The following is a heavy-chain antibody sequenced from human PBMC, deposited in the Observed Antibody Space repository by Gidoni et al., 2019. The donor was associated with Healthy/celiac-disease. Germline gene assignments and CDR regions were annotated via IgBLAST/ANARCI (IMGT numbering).Heavy chain of an antibody. D-gene: IGHD6-19*01. CDR3: ARHRGSGWHYYYYGMDV. Sequence: EVQLVQSGAEVKKPGEPLKISCMGSGYSFTSYWIGWVRQLPGKALEWMRIIYPGDSDTRYSPSFQGQVTISADKSISTAYLQWSSLKASDTAMYYCARHRGSGWHYYYYGMDVWGQGTTVTVSS. V-gene: IGHV5-51*01. CDR1: GYSFTSYW. CDR2: IYPGDSDT. J-gene: IGHJ6*02.